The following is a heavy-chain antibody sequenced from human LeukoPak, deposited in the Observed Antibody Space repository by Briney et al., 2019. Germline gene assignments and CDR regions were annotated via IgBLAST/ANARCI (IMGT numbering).Heavy chain of an antibody. CDR2: IYRSGNT. J-gene: IGHJ4*02. CDR3: ARVAGGGKGY. V-gene: IGHV4-38-2*02. CDR1: GYSINSGYY. D-gene: IGHD4-23*01. Sequence: SETLSLTCTVSGYSINSGYYWGWIRQPPGKGLEWIGSIYRSGNTYYNPSLKSRVTISVDTSKNQFSLKLSSVTAADTAVYYCARVAGGGKGYWGQGTLVTVSS.